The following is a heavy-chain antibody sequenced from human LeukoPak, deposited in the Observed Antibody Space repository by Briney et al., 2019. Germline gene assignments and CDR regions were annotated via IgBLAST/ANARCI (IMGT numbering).Heavy chain of an antibody. V-gene: IGHV3-30-3*01. CDR1: GFTFSSYA. Sequence: PGGSLRLSCAASGFTFSSYAMHWVRQAPGKGLEWVAVISYDGSNKYYADSVKGRFTISRDNSKNTLYLQMNSLRAEDTAVYYCAKDLPPIAVAGFFGYWGQGTLVTVSS. CDR3: AKDLPPIAVAGFFGY. D-gene: IGHD6-19*01. CDR2: ISYDGSNK. J-gene: IGHJ4*02.